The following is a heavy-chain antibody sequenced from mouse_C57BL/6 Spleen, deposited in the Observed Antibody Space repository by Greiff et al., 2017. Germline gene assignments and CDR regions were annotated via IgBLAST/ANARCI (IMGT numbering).Heavy chain of an antibody. J-gene: IGHJ2*01. Sequence: VQLQQPGAELVMPGASVKLSCKASGYTFTSYWMHWVKQRPGQGLEWIGEIDPSDSYTNYNQKFKGKSTLTVDKSSSTAYMQLSSLTSEDSAVYYCARAEPYYFDYWGQGTTLTVSS. V-gene: IGHV1-69*01. CDR3: ARAEPYYFDY. CDR1: GYTFTSYW. CDR2: IDPSDSYT.